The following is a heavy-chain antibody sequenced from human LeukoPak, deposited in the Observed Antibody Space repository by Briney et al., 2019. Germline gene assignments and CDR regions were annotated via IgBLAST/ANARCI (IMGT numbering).Heavy chain of an antibody. J-gene: IGHJ3*02. Sequence: ASVKVSCKASGYTFTGYYMHWVRQAPGQGLEWMGWINPNSGGTNYAQKFQGRVTMTRDTSISTAYMELSRLRSEDTAVYYCAPRLYYYGSGSDAFDIWGQGTMVTVSS. CDR1: GYTFTGYY. D-gene: IGHD3-10*01. CDR2: INPNSGGT. V-gene: IGHV1-2*02. CDR3: APRLYYYGSGSDAFDI.